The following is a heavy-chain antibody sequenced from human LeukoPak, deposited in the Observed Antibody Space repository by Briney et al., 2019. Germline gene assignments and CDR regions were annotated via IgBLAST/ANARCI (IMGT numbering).Heavy chain of an antibody. V-gene: IGHV3-30*19. Sequence: PGGSLRLSCAASGFTFSSYGMHWVRQAPGKGLEWVAVTWYDGSNKYYADSVKGRFTLSRDNSKNTLYLRMSSLRAEDSAIYYCARENDDAFDIWGQGTAVTVSS. CDR2: TWYDGSNK. CDR3: ARENDDAFDI. J-gene: IGHJ3*02. CDR1: GFTFSSYG.